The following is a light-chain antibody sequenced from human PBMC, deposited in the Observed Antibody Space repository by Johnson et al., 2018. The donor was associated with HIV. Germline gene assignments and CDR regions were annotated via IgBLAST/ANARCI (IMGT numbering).Light chain of an antibody. CDR1: SSNVGSSF. CDR3: GTWDSSLSTFYV. CDR2: DNN. Sequence: QFVLTQPPSVSAAPGQTVTISCSGSSSNVGSSFVSWYRQVPGTAPKLLIYDNNKRPSGIPGRFSGSKSGPSATLGITGLQTGDEADYYCGTWDSSLSTFYVFGTGTKVTVL. V-gene: IGLV1-51*01. J-gene: IGLJ1*01.